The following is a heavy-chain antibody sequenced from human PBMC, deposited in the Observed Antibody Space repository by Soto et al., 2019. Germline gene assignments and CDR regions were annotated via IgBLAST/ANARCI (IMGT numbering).Heavy chain of an antibody. V-gene: IGHV3-49*03. CDR3: TMTIIQPPRIGAFDI. Sequence: GGSLRLSCTASGFTFGDYAMSWFRQAPGKGLEWVGFIRSKAYGGTTEYAASVKGRFTISRDDSKSIAYLQMNSLKTEDTAVYYCTMTIIQPPRIGAFDIRGQGTTVTGSS. J-gene: IGHJ3*02. D-gene: IGHD5-18*01. CDR1: GFTFGDYA. CDR2: IRSKAYGGTT.